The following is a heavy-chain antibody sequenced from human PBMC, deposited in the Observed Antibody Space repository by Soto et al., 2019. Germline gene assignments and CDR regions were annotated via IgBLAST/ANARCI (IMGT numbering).Heavy chain of an antibody. J-gene: IGHJ5*02. CDR1: GFTFSTYS. V-gene: IGHV3-48*01. D-gene: IGHD2-15*01. CDR3: ARDGCSGSNCLNWFDP. CDR2: ISSSSTTK. Sequence: HPGGSLRLSCAASGFTFSTYSMSWVRQAPGKGLEWVSYISSSSTTKYYADSVKGRFTISRDNAKNSLYLQMNSLRAEDTAVYYCARDGCSGSNCLNWFDPWGQGTLVTVSS.